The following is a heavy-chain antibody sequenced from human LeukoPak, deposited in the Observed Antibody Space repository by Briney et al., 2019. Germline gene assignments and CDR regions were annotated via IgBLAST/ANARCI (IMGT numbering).Heavy chain of an antibody. J-gene: IGHJ6*02. Sequence: SVKVSCKASGGTFSSYAIGWVRQAPGQGLEWMGRIIPILGIANYAQKFQGRVTITADKSTSAAYMELSSLRSEDTAVYYCASSHYYYDSSGGGYYYYYGMDVWGQGTTVTVSS. D-gene: IGHD3-22*01. V-gene: IGHV1-69*04. CDR3: ASSHYYYDSSGGGYYYYYGMDV. CDR2: IIPILGIA. CDR1: GGTFSSYA.